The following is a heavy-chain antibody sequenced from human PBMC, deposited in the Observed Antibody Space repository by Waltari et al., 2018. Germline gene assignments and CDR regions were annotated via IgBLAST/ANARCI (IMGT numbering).Heavy chain of an antibody. J-gene: IGHJ4*02. CDR1: GGSLSSYA. CDR3: ARGAATVSRYLFDY. CDR2: VIQISGTA. Sequence: QVQLVQSGAEVREPGSSVKVSCKAFGGSLSSYATTWVRQAPGQGLEGVGGVIQISGTARYDTGLQGRVTLTADESTSTAYMFLSSLTSEDTAVYYCARGAATVSRYLFDYWGQGTLVTVSS. D-gene: IGHD4-17*01. V-gene: IGHV1-69*01.